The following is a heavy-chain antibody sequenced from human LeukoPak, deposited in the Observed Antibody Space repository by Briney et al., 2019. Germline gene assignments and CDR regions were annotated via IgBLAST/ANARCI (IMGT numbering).Heavy chain of an antibody. Sequence: GSLRLSCAASGFTFSSYSMNWVRQAPGKGLEWASSISSSSSYIYYADSVKGRLSISRDNTKNSLYLQMNSLRAEDTAVFYCARDADYGGVDLWGQGTLVTVSS. CDR1: GFTFSSYS. V-gene: IGHV3-21*01. CDR2: ISSSSSYI. D-gene: IGHD4-17*01. CDR3: ARDADYGGVDL. J-gene: IGHJ5*02.